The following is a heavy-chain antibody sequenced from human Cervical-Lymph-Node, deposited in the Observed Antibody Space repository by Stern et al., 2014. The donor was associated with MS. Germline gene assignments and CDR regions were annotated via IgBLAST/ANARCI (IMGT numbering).Heavy chain of an antibody. V-gene: IGHV3-49*04. D-gene: IGHD3-3*01. CDR3: ARDPDFWSGYSSFDY. Sequence: EVQLVQSGGGLVQPGRSLRLSCTASGFAFGDYAMTWVRQAPGQGLEWVGFIRNKGYGATTEYGASVKGRFTISRDDSKSIAYLQMNSLKTEDTAVYYCARDPDFWSGYSSFDYWGQGTLVTVSS. CDR2: IRNKGYGATT. CDR1: GFAFGDYA. J-gene: IGHJ4*02.